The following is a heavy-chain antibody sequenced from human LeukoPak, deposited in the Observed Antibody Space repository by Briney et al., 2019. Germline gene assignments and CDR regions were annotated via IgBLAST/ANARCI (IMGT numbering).Heavy chain of an antibody. CDR3: ARSTCLFSYTYGDAYYYYYVDV. V-gene: IGHV4-59*01. J-gene: IGHJ6*03. CDR2: ISYGGST. Sequence: SSTLLLTFTFSFGFSSSATRCLRRHPAGERLEVIGYISYGGSTCYKDSLKSRVTISVDNSKSTLSLKMKSVTAEDTAVYYCARSTCLFSYTYGDAYYYYYVDVWGKGTTVIVS. CDR1: FGFSSSAT. D-gene: IGHD5-18*01.